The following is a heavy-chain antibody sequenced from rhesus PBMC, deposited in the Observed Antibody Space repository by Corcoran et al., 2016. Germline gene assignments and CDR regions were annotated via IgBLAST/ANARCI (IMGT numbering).Heavy chain of an antibody. CDR2: IYGSGNRT. CDR1: GGSISSSY. D-gene: IGHD3-3*01. J-gene: IGHJ5-1*01. Sequence: QLQLQESGPGLVKPSETLSVTCAVSGGSISSSYWSWIRLAPGKGLEWIGYIYGSGNRTNYNPSLKSRVTLSVDTSKNQLSLKLSSVTTADTAVYYCARYNFWTGLRFDVWGPGVLVTVSS. V-gene: IGHV4-169*01. CDR3: ARYNFWTGLRFDV.